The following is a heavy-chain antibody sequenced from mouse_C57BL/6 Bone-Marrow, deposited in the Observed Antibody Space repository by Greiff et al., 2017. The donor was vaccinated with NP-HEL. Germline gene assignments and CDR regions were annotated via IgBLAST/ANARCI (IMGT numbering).Heavy chain of an antibody. CDR2: IYPGSGNT. V-gene: IGHV1-76*01. CDR1: GYTFTDYY. CDR3: AREIYYGNSYYFDY. Sequence: QVQLQQPGAELVRPGASVKLSCKASGYTFTDYYINWVKQRPGQGLEWIARIYPGSGNTYYNEKFKGKATLTAEKSSSTAYMQLSSLTSEDSAVYFCAREIYYGNSYYFDYWGQGTTLTVSS. J-gene: IGHJ2*01. D-gene: IGHD2-1*01.